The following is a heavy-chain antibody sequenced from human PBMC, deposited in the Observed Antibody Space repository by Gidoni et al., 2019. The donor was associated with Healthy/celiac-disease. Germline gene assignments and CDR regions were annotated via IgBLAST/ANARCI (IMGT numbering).Heavy chain of an antibody. Sequence: QVQLVQSGAEVKKPGSSVKVSCKASGGTFSSYTISWVRQAPGQGLEWMGRIIPILGIANYAQKFQGRVTITADKSTSTAYMELSSLRSEDTAVYYCARALVGAIYFDYWGQGTLVTVSS. CDR1: GGTFSSYT. CDR2: IIPILGIA. V-gene: IGHV1-69*02. D-gene: IGHD1-26*01. J-gene: IGHJ4*02. CDR3: ARALVGAIYFDY.